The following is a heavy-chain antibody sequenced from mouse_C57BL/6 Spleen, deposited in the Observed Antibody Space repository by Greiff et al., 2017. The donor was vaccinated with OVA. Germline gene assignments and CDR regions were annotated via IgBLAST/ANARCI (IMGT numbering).Heavy chain of an antibody. CDR3: ERGGGGTTGTGYYAMDY. CDR1: GYTFTSYW. J-gene: IGHJ4*01. V-gene: IGHV1-69*01. D-gene: IGHD4-1*02. Sequence: QVQLQQPGAELVMPGASVKLSCKASGYTFTSYWMHWVKQRPGQGLEWIGEIDPSDSYTNYNQKFKGKSTLTVDKSSSTAYMQLSSLTSEDSAVYYCERGGGGTTGTGYYAMDYWGQGTSVTVSS. CDR2: IDPSDSYT.